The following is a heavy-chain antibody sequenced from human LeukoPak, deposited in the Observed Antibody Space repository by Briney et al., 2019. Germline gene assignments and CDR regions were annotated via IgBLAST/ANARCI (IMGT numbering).Heavy chain of an antibody. CDR2: IRYDGSNK. Sequence: PGGSLRLSCAASGITFSSYGMHWVRQAPGKGLEWVAFIRYDGSNKYYADSVKGRFTISRDNSKNTLYLQMNSLRAEDTAVYYCAKESTGFWSGSGAFDIWGQGTMVTVSS. V-gene: IGHV3-30*02. D-gene: IGHD3-3*01. CDR1: GITFSSYG. J-gene: IGHJ3*02. CDR3: AKESTGFWSGSGAFDI.